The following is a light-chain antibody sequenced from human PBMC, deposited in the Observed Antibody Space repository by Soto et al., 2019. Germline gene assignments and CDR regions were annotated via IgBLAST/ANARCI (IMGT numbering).Light chain of an antibody. CDR1: SSDVGSYNL. CDR2: EGT. CDR3: CSYAGSSSYVV. V-gene: IGLV2-23*01. Sequence: QSALTHPASVSGSPGQSITLSCTGTSSDVGSYNLVSWYQLHPGKAPKLMIYEGTKRPSGVSNRFSGSKSGSTASLTISGLQAEDEADYYCCSYAGSSSYVVFGGGTQLTVL. J-gene: IGLJ2*01.